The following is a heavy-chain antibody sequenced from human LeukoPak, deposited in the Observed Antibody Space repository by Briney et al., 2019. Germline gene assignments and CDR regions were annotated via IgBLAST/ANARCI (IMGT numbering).Heavy chain of an antibody. Sequence: GGSLRLSCAASGFTFSSYWMSWVRQAPGKGLEWVANIKQDGGEKYYVDSVKGRFTISRDNAKNSLYLQMNSLGPEDTAVYYCAGRGDGNLYYFDHWGQGTLVTAPS. CDR1: GFTFSSYW. CDR3: AGRGDGNLYYFDH. D-gene: IGHD5-24*01. J-gene: IGHJ4*02. CDR2: IKQDGGEK. V-gene: IGHV3-7*04.